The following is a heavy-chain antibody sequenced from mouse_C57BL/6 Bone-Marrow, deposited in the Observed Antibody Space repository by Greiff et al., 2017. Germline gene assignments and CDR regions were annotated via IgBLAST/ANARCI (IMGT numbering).Heavy chain of an antibody. CDR1: GFTFSDYG. CDR3: ARFGYYVGVRDY. V-gene: IGHV5-17*01. J-gene: IGHJ4*01. CDR2: ISSGSSTI. D-gene: IGHD1-1*01. Sequence: EVQGVEPGGGLVKPGGSLKLSCAASGFTFSDYGMHWVRQAPEKGLEWVAYISSGSSTIYYADTVKGRFTISRDNAKSTLFLQMTSLRSEDTAMYYCARFGYYVGVRDYWGQGTSVTVSS.